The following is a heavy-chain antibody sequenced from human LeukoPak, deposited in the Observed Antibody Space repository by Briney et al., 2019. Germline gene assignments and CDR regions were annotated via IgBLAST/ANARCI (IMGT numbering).Heavy chain of an antibody. V-gene: IGHV3-9*01. J-gene: IGHJ3*02. CDR3: ARASYYYDTSGLGAFDI. CDR2: ITWDSTNT. Sequence: GGSPRLSCAASGFIFNDHAMYWVRQPPGKGPEWVSAITWDSTNTGYADSVKGRFTISRDNAKNSLYLQMNSLRPEDTALYYCARASYYYDTSGLGAFDIWGQGTMVTVSS. D-gene: IGHD3-22*01. CDR1: GFIFNDHA.